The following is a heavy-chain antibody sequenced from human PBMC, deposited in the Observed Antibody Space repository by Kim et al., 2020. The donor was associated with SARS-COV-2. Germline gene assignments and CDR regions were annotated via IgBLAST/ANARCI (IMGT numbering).Heavy chain of an antibody. CDR1: GLSFDSAA. CDR2: ISYDGRNK. D-gene: IGHD3-10*01. V-gene: IGHV3-30-3*01. Sequence: GGPLRLSCAASGLSFDSAAMNWVRQAPGKGLEWVAVISYDGRNKEYADSVKGRFTISRDNPKSTLYLQMNSLRAEDTAVYYCARGNYYESVSLSDYYNGMDVCGQGTTVTVSS. CDR3: ARGNYYESVSLSDYYNGMDV. J-gene: IGHJ6*02.